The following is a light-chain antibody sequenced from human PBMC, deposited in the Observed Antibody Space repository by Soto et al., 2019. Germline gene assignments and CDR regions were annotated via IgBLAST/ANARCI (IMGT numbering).Light chain of an antibody. Sequence: DIQMTQSPSSLSASVGDRVTITCLASQSISNYLNWYQHKAGKAPKVLIYAASSLQRGVPSRFSGSGSGTDFTLIISSLQPEDFATYYCQQSYSPLWTFGQGTKV. V-gene: IGKV1-39*01. CDR1: QSISNY. J-gene: IGKJ1*01. CDR3: QQSYSPLWT. CDR2: AAS.